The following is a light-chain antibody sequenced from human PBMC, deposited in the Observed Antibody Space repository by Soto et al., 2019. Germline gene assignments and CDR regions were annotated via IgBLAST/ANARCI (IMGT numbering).Light chain of an antibody. J-gene: IGLJ3*02. V-gene: IGLV2-11*01. CDR3: CSYEGRSNWL. Sequence: HSVLTQPLSVSGSPGQSVTISCTGTTTNVATYNYVSWYQHHPGKAPKLILYNVSERPSGVSDRFSGSKSGNAASLTISGLQADDEADYYCCSYEGRSNWLFGGGTKLTVL. CDR2: NVS. CDR1: TTNVATYNY.